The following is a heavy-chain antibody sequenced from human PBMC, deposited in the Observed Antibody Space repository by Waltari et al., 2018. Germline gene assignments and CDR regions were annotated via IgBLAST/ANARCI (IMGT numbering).Heavy chain of an antibody. CDR2: INHSGST. D-gene: IGHD5-12*01. V-gene: IGHV4-34*01. CDR3: ARLNGVATIGVDY. CDR1: GGSFSGYY. Sequence: QVQLQQWGAGLLKPSETLSLTCAVYGGSFSGYYWSWIRQPPGKGLEWIGEINHSGSTNYNPSLKSRVTISVDTSKNQFSLKLSSVTAADSAVYYCARLNGVATIGVDYWGQGTLVTVSS. J-gene: IGHJ4*02.